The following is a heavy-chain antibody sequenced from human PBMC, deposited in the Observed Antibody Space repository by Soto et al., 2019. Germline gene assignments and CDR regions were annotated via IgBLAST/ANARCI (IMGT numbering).Heavy chain of an antibody. D-gene: IGHD2-15*01. CDR1: AFSFSHYA. CDR3: ARAGYCSGGRCYSPYYYYYGMDV. Sequence: GSLRLSCGASAFSFSHYAMHWVRQAPGKGLECVAVISYDGNIKRYADSVKGRFTISRDNSENTLYLQMNSLSPEDTAVYYCARAGYCSGGRCYSPYYYYYGMDVWGQGTTVTVS. V-gene: IGHV3-30-3*01. CDR2: ISYDGNIK. J-gene: IGHJ6*02.